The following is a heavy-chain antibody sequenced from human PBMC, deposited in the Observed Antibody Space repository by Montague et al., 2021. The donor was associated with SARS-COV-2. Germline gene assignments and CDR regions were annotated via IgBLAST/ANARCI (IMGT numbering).Heavy chain of an antibody. CDR3: ARHYDHSSRVDS. J-gene: IGHJ4*02. V-gene: IGHV4-59*08. CDR2: VYYRGNT. Sequence: SETLSLTCTVSGGSISSDYWTWIRQPPGKGLEWIGFVYYRGNTYYNPSLRGRVTISVDTSSNHFSLTPSSVTAADTAIYYCARHYDHSSRVDSWGQGTLVTVSS. CDR1: GGSISSDY. D-gene: IGHD3-16*01.